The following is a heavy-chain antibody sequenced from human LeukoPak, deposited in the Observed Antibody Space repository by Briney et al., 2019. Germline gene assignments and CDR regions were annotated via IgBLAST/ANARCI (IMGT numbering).Heavy chain of an antibody. Sequence: SETLSLTCTVSGGSISSGDYYWSWIRQPPGKGLEWIGYIYYSGSTNYNPSLKSRVTISVDTSKNQFSLKLSSVTAADTAVYYCARERGELLDYWGQGTLVTVSS. CDR1: GGSISSGDYY. D-gene: IGHD1-26*01. CDR2: IYYSGST. V-gene: IGHV4-61*08. CDR3: ARERGELLDY. J-gene: IGHJ4*02.